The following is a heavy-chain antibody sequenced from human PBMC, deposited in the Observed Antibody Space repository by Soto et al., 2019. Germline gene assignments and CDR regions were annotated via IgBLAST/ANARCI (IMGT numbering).Heavy chain of an antibody. CDR1: PGSIRSRYYY. CDR2: IYYSGST. CDR3: ARDNILGILYGGMDV. V-gene: IGHV4-30-4*01. Sequence: PSETLSLTGTASPGSIRSRYYYWSWIRQPPGKGLEWIGYIYYSGSTYYNPSLKSRVTISVDTSKNQFSLKLSSVTAADTAVYYCARDNILGILYGGMDVWGQGTTVTVSS. D-gene: IGHD3-3*01. J-gene: IGHJ6*02.